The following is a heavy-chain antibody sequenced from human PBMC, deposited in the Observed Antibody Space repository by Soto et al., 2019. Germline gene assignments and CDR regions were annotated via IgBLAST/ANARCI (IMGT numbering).Heavy chain of an antibody. V-gene: IGHV3-49*04. CDR3: SREVIRAGYSSSTERGFDY. CDR1: GFTFGDYA. D-gene: IGHD6-13*01. Sequence: PGGSLRLSCTASGFTFGDYAMSWVRQAPGKGLEWVGFIRSKTYGGTTEYAASVKGRFAISRDDSKSIAYLQMNSLKTEDTAVYFCSREVIRAGYSSSTERGFDYWGQGGLVTVSS. J-gene: IGHJ4*02. CDR2: IRSKTYGGTT.